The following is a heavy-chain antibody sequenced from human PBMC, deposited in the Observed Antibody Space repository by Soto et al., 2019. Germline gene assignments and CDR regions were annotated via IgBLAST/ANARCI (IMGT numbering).Heavy chain of an antibody. V-gene: IGHV1-46*01. CDR2: INPSGGST. J-gene: IGHJ4*02. CDR3: ARDPNYDGSGSYHAQGFDY. CDR1: GYTFTSYY. D-gene: IGHD3-10*01. Sequence: ASVKVSCKASGYTFTSYYMHWVRQAPGQGLEWMGIINPSGGSTSYAQKFQGRVTMTRDTSTSTVYMELSSLRSEDTAVYYCARDPNYDGSGSYHAQGFDYWGQGTLVTVAS.